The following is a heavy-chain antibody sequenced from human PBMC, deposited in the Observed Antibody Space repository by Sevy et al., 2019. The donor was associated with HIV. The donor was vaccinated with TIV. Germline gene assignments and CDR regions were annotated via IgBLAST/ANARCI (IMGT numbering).Heavy chain of an antibody. CDR1: GGSVTSDSYY. Sequence: SETLSLTCTVSGGSVTSDSYYWTWIRQPPGKGLECLGYMFYTGSTNYNPSLMSRVTISVETSKNQFSMKLSSVTAADTAVYYCARMGGLTDYGMDVWGQGTTVTVSS. D-gene: IGHD1-26*01. J-gene: IGHJ6*02. V-gene: IGHV4-61*01. CDR2: MFYTGST. CDR3: ARMGGLTDYGMDV.